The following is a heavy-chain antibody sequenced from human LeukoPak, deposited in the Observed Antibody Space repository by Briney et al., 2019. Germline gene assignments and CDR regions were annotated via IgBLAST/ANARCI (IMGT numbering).Heavy chain of an antibody. CDR3: ARDHVSDSSSLDY. CDR1: GFTFSSYG. J-gene: IGHJ4*02. D-gene: IGHD6-6*01. CDR2: IWYDGSNK. Sequence: VGSLRPSCAASGFTFSSYGMHWVRQAPGKGLEWVAVIWYDGSNKYYADSVKGRFTISRDNSKNTLYLQMNSLRAEDTAVYYCARDHVSDSSSLDYWGQGTLVTVSS. V-gene: IGHV3-33*01.